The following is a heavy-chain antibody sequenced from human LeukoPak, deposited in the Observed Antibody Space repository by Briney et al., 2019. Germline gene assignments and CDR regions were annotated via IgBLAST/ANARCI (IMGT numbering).Heavy chain of an antibody. D-gene: IGHD6-13*01. CDR3: ARASGVSSSWYGGSY. Sequence: ASVKVSCKASGYTFTIYGISWVRQAPGQGLEWMGWISAYNGNTNYAQKLQGRVTMTTDTSTSTAYMELRSLRSDDAAVYYCARASGVSSSWYGGSYWGQGTLVTVSS. CDR2: ISAYNGNT. CDR1: GYTFTIYG. V-gene: IGHV1-18*04. J-gene: IGHJ4*02.